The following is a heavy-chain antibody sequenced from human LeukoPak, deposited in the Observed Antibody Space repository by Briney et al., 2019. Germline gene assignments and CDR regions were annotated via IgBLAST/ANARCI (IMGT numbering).Heavy chain of an antibody. D-gene: IGHD6-19*01. CDR2: IKQDGSEK. Sequence: GGSLRLSCAASGFMFRSYWMSWVRQAPGKGLEWVANIKQDGSEKNYVESVKGRFTIFRDNAENSVELQMNSLRAEDTAVYYCARDPAGYSSGWYYFDYWGQGTLVTVSS. J-gene: IGHJ4*02. CDR3: ARDPAGYSSGWYYFDY. CDR1: GFMFRSYW. V-gene: IGHV3-7*01.